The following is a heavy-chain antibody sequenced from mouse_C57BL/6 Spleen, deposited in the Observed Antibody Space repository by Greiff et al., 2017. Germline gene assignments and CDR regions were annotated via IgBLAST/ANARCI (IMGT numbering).Heavy chain of an antibody. J-gene: IGHJ2*01. CDR1: GYTFTDYY. D-gene: IGHD2-12*01. CDR3: ARLSYSDY. Sequence: EVQLQQSGPELVKPGASVKISCKASGYTFTDYYMNWVKQSHGKSLEWIGDINPNNGGTSYNQKFKGKATLTVDKSSSTAYMELRSLTSEDSAVYYCARLSYSDYWGQGTTLTVSS. CDR2: INPNNGGT. V-gene: IGHV1-26*01.